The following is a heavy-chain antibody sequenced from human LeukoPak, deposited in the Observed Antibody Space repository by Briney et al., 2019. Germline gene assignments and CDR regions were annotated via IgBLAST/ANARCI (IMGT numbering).Heavy chain of an antibody. CDR1: GGTFSSYA. Sequence: PVASVKVSCKASGGTFSSYAISWVRQAPGQGLEWMGRIIPILGIANYAQKFQGRVTITADKSTSTAYMELSSLRSEDTAVYYCARGKVEMATIDYFDYWGQGTLVTVSS. CDR3: ARGKVEMATIDYFDY. CDR2: IIPILGIA. V-gene: IGHV1-69*04. D-gene: IGHD5-12*01. J-gene: IGHJ4*02.